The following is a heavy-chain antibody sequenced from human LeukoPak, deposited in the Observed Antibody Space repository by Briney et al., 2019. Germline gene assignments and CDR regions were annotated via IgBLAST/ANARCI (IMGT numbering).Heavy chain of an antibody. J-gene: IGHJ4*02. V-gene: IGHV1-46*01. CDR1: GYTFTSYY. CDR2: INPSGGST. CDR3: ARWTSSSSWYPGYYFDY. D-gene: IGHD6-13*01. Sequence: ASVKVSCKASGYTFTSYYMHWVRQAPGQGLEWMGIINPSGGSTSYAQKFQGRVTMTRDTSTSTVYMELSSLRSEDTAVYYCARWTSSSSWYPGYYFDYWGQGTLVTVSS.